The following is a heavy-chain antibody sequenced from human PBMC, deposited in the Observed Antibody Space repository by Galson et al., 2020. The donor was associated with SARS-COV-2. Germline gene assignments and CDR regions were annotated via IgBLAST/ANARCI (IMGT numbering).Heavy chain of an antibody. CDR2: TSANGGST. CDR3: AKDGGHGSSWFLES. CDR1: GFIFSSYA. J-gene: IGHJ4*02. V-gene: IGHV3-23*01. D-gene: IGHD6-13*01. Sequence: GESLKISCAASGFIFSSYAMTWVRQAPGKGLECVSTTSANGGSTYHADSVKGRFTISRDNSNNILYPQMNSLRAADTAVYYCAKDGGHGSSWFLESWGRGTLVTVSS.